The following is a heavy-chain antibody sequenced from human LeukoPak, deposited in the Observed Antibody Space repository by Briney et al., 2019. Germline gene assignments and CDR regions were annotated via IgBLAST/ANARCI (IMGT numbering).Heavy chain of an antibody. J-gene: IGHJ4*02. D-gene: IGHD3-22*01. CDR2: IKQDGSEK. CDR1: GFTFSSYW. CDR3: AKDIHYYDSSGQFDY. Sequence: PGGSLRLSCAASGFTFSSYWMSWVRQAPGKGLECVANIKQDGSEKYYVDSVKGRFTISRDNAKNSLYLQMNSLRAEDTALYYCAKDIHYYDSSGQFDYWGQGTLVTVSS. V-gene: IGHV3-7*03.